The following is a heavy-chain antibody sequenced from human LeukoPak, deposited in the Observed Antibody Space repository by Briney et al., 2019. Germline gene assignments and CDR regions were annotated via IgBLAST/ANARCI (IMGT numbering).Heavy chain of an antibody. CDR3: VRGVGYTLLS. CDR1: GLTFGTSA. Sequence: GRSLRLSCAGSGLTFGTSAMHWARQAPGKGLEWVAVVSFDGSNEKYADSVRGRFTISRDDSKKMLYLQMNSLSREDTAVYYCVRGVGYTLLSWGQGTLVTVSS. CDR2: VSFDGSNE. D-gene: IGHD1-1*01. V-gene: IGHV3-30-3*01. J-gene: IGHJ5*02.